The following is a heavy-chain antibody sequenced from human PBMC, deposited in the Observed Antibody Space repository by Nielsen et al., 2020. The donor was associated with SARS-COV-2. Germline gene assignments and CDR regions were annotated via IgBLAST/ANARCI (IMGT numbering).Heavy chain of an antibody. V-gene: IGHV3-30-3*01. Sequence: WLRQPPGKGLEWVAVISYDGSNKYYADSVKGRFTISRDNSKNTLYLQMNSLRAEDTAVYYCARDLYDYGWGSYRSPGGYWGQGTLVTVSS. CDR2: ISYDGSNK. J-gene: IGHJ4*02. CDR3: ARDLYDYGWGSYRSPGGY. D-gene: IGHD3-16*02.